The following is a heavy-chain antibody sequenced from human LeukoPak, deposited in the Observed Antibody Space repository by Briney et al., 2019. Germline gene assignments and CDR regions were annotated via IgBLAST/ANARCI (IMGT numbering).Heavy chain of an antibody. Sequence: GGSLRLSCAASGFTFSSYALSWVRQAPGKGMEWVSTVSGSGHTTYYADSVKGRFAISRDNSKSTVYLQMSSLRVEDTAVYTCAKDWSPRWLVLRDDSEYFHHWGQGTLVTVSS. CDR3: AKDWSPRWLVLRDDSEYFHH. CDR2: VSGSGHTT. D-gene: IGHD6-19*01. J-gene: IGHJ1*01. V-gene: IGHV3-23*01. CDR1: GFTFSSYA.